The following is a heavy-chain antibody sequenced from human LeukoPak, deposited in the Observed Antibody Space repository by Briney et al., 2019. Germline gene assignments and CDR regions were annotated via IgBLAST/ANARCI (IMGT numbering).Heavy chain of an antibody. CDR2: ISYDGSNK. V-gene: IGHV3-30*18. CDR3: AKASRGARIAVAGTLDY. D-gene: IGHD6-19*01. CDR1: GFTFSSYG. J-gene: IGHJ4*02. Sequence: GGSLRLSCAASGFTFSSYGMHWVRQAPGKGLEWVAVISYDGSNKYYADSVKGRFTISRDNSKNTLYLQMNSLRAEDTAVYYCAKASRGARIAVAGTLDYWGQGTLVTVSS.